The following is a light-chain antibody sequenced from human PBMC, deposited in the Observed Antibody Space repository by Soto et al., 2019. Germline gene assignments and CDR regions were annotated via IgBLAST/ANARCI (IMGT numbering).Light chain of an antibody. CDR1: HCIYTY. J-gene: IGKJ4*01. CDR2: AAS. CDR3: QQSYTTPLT. Sequence: DIQMTQSPSSLSASVGDRVTITCRASHCIYTYVNWYQQKPGRAPKLLIYAASKLQSGAPGRFSGSGSGTDFTLTISSLQPEDSATYHCQQSYTTPLTFGGGTKVEIK. V-gene: IGKV1-39*01.